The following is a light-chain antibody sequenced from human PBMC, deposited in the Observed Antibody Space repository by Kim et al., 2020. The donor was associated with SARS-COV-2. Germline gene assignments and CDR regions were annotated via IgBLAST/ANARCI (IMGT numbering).Light chain of an antibody. CDR2: GKN. CDR3: NSRDSNNNVV. CDR1: SLRSYY. V-gene: IGLV3-19*01. Sequence: VALGQTIRITCQGDSLRSYYATWYQQRPGQAPILVIYGKNNRPSGIPDRFSGSSSGNTASLTITGTQAGDEADYYCNSRDSNNNVVFGGGTQLTVL. J-gene: IGLJ2*01.